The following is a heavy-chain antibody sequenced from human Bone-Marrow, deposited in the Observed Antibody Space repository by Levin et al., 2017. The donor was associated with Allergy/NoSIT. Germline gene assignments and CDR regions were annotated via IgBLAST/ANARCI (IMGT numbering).Heavy chain of an antibody. CDR3: AKDNGRCGWMSFDY. D-gene: IGHD6-19*01. J-gene: IGHJ4*01. Sequence: GGSLRLSCAASGFTFDNYAMHWVRQAPGKGLEWVSGISWNSGNIGYADSVKGRFTISRDNAKKSLYLQMNSLRAEDTAFYYCAKDNGRCGWMSFDYWVQGTLVTVSS. V-gene: IGHV3-9*01. CDR1: GFTFDNYA. CDR2: ISWNSGNI.